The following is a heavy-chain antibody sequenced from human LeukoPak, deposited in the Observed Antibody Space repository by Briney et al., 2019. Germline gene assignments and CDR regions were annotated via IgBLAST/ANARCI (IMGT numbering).Heavy chain of an antibody. CDR3: ARSAYDFWSGYPIYFDY. J-gene: IGHJ4*02. V-gene: IGHV4-34*01. D-gene: IGHD3-3*01. CDR2: INHSGST. CDR1: GGSFSGYY. Sequence: SETLSLTCAAYGGSFSGYYWSWVRQPPGKGLEWIGEINHSGSTNYNPSLKSRVTISVDTSKNQFSLKLSSVTAADTAVYYCARSAYDFWSGYPIYFDYWGQGTLVTVSS.